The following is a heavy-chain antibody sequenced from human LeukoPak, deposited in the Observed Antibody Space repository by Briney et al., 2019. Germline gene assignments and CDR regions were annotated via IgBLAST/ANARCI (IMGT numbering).Heavy chain of an antibody. D-gene: IGHD1-26*01. CDR1: GFTFSSYA. CDR3: AKESSGSQGGFDY. Sequence: GGSLRLSCAASGFTFSSYAMSWVRQALGKGLEWVSAISGSGGTTYYADSVKGRFTISRDNSKNTLYLQMNSLRAEETAVYYCAKESSGSQGGFDYWGQGTLVTVSS. CDR2: ISGSGGTT. V-gene: IGHV3-23*01. J-gene: IGHJ4*02.